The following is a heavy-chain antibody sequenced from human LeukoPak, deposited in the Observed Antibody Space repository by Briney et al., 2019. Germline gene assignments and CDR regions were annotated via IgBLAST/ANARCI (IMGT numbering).Heavy chain of an antibody. V-gene: IGHV4-59*01. D-gene: IGHD6-19*01. CDR1: GGSISSYY. Sequence: PSETLSLTCTVSGGSISSYYWSWIRQPPGKGLEWIGYIYYNGSTNYNPSLKSRVTISVDTSKNQFSLKLSSVTAADTAVYYCARDLGVGSGWETFDAFDIWGQGTMVTVSS. CDR3: ARDLGVGSGWETFDAFDI. CDR2: IYYNGST. J-gene: IGHJ3*02.